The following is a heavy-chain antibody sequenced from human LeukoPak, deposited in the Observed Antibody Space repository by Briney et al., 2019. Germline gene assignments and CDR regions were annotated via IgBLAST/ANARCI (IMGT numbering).Heavy chain of an antibody. V-gene: IGHV1-3*01. CDR2: INAGNGNT. CDR3: ARDLTPGVMAN. CDR1: GYTFTSYA. J-gene: IGHJ4*02. Sequence: ASVKVSCKASGYTFTSYAMHWVRQAPGHRLEWMGWINAGNGNTKYSQKFQGRVTITRDTSASTAYMELSSLRSEDTAAYYCARDLTPGVMANWGQGTLVTVSS. D-gene: IGHD3-16*01.